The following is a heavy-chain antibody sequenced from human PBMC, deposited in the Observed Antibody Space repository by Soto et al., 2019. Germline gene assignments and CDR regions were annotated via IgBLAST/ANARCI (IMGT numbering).Heavy chain of an antibody. J-gene: IGHJ4*02. Sequence: SGPTLVNPTQTLTLTCTFSGFSLSTSGMCVSWIRQPPGKALEWLALIDWDDDKYYSTPLKTRLTISKDTSKNQVVLTMTNMDPVDTATYYCARTCLSIAAAGTWEYWGQGTLVTVSS. CDR3: ARTCLSIAAAGTWEY. D-gene: IGHD6-13*01. V-gene: IGHV2-70*01. CDR1: GFSLSTSGMC. CDR2: IDWDDDK.